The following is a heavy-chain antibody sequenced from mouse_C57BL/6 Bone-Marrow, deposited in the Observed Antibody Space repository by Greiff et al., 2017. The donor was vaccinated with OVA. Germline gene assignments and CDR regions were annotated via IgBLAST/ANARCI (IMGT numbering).Heavy chain of an antibody. CDR2: INPNNGGT. V-gene: IGHV1-18*01. J-gene: IGHJ4*01. CDR3: ARCLSYDYAMDD. Sequence: EVQLQQSGPELVKPGASVKLPCKASGYTFTDYYMDWVKQSHGKSLEWIGDINPNNGGTIYNQKFKGKATLTVDKSSSTAYMELRSLTSEDTAVYYCARCLSYDYAMDDWGKGTSVTVSS. CDR1: GYTFTDYY. D-gene: IGHD6-5*01.